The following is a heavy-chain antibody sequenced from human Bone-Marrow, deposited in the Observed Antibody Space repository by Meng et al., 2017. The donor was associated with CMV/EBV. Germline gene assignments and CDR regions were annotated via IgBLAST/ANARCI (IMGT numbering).Heavy chain of an antibody. D-gene: IGHD2-2*01. CDR1: CFILSSHD. J-gene: IGHJ4*02. CDR3: ARDDQPDASVVKEGADIDF. Sequence: GESLKISCAASCFILSSHDMHWVREVTGKGLELVSIIGFANDAYYPDSVKGRFSISRDNAMNSVYLQLNSLRAEDTAVYYCARDDQPDASVVKEGADIDFWGQGTMVTVSS. V-gene: IGHV3-13*01. CDR2: IGFANDA.